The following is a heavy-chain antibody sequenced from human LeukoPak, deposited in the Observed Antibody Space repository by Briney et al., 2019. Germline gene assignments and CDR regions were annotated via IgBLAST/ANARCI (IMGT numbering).Heavy chain of an antibody. V-gene: IGHV3-23*01. J-gene: IGHJ4*02. D-gene: IGHD3-10*01. CDR1: GFTFGSYA. Sequence: GGSLRLSCAASGFTFGSYAVTWVRQAPGKGLEWVSVISGSGGGTYYADSVKGRFTISRDNSQNTLYVQMNSLRADDTALYYCAKEAYYGSGTYSHFEYWGQGTLVTVSS. CDR2: ISGSGGGT. CDR3: AKEAYYGSGTYSHFEY.